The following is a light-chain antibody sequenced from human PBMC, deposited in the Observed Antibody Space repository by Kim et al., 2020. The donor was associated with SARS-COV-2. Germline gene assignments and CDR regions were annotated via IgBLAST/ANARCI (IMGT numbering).Light chain of an antibody. CDR1: QGIVNY. J-gene: IGKJ4*01. Sequence: DIQMTQSPSSLSASVGDRVTITCRASQGIVNYLAWYQQKPGKVPKLLIYAASTLQSGVPSRFSGSGSGTDFTLTISSLQPEDVATYYCQKYNSSPLTSGGGTKVDIK. CDR3: QKYNSSPLT. CDR2: AAS. V-gene: IGKV1-27*01.